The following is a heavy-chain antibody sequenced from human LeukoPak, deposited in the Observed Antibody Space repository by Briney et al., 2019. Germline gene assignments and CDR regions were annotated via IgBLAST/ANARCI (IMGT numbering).Heavy chain of an antibody. CDR1: GFTFSSYS. J-gene: IGHJ4*02. V-gene: IGHV3-21*04. CDR2: ISSSSSYI. D-gene: IGHD5-24*01. CDR3: ARVSGRWLLNDY. Sequence: PGGSLRLSCAASGFTFSSYSMNWVRQAPGKGLEWVSSISSSSSYIYYADSVKGRFTISRDNSKNTLYLQMNSLRAEDTAVYYCARVSGRWLLNDYWGQGTLVTVSS.